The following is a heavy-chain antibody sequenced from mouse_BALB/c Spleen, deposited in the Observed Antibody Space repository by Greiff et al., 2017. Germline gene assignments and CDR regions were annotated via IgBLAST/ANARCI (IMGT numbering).Heavy chain of an antibody. Sequence: VQLQQSGPELVKPGASVKISCKASGYSFTGYFMNWVKQSPGQSLEWIGRINPYNGDTFYNQKFKGKATLTVDKSSSTAHMELLSLTSEDSAVYYCGTGDRSSFAYWGQGTLVTVSA. V-gene: IGHV1-37*01. CDR2: INPYNGDT. J-gene: IGHJ3*01. CDR3: GTGDRSSFAY. D-gene: IGHD2-14*01. CDR1: GYSFTGYF.